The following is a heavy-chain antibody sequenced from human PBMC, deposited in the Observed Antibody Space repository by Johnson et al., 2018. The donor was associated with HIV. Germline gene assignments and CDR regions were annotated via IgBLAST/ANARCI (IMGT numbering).Heavy chain of an antibody. CDR2: IAYDGSNK. CDR3: AKDQPHRIVGATEKLAFDI. CDR1: GFTFSSYA. V-gene: IGHV3-30-3*01. J-gene: IGHJ3*02. Sequence: QVQLVESGGGVVQPGRSLRLSCVASGFTFSSYALNWVRQAPGTGLEWVAVIAYDGSNKFYADSVKGRFTISRDTSKNTLYLQMNSLRAEDTAVYYCAKDQPHRIVGATEKLAFDIWGQGTMVTVSS. D-gene: IGHD1-26*01.